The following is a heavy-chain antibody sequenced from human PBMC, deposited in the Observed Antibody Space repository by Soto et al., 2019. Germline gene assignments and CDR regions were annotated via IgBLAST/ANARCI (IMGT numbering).Heavy chain of an antibody. Sequence: GGSLRLSCAASGFTFSNYAMSWVRQAPGKGLEWVSTISVGGVTTYYADSVAGRFTTSRGNSNNMVYLQMNSLRAEDTAIYYCAKGNIAYYYDYWGQGTLVTVSS. CDR1: GFTFSNYA. CDR3: AKGNIAYYYDY. D-gene: IGHD3-16*01. V-gene: IGHV3-23*01. J-gene: IGHJ4*02. CDR2: ISVGGVTT.